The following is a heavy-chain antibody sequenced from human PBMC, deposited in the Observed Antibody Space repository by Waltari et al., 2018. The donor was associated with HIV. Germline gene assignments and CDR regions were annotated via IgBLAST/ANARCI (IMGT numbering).Heavy chain of an antibody. D-gene: IGHD1-26*01. CDR2: INTDGSDT. V-gene: IGHV3-74*01. J-gene: IGHJ4*02. Sequence: EVQLVESGGGLVQPGGSLRLYCAASGFTFGSSWMHWVRQAPGKGLVWVSRINTDGSDTRYGDSVKGRFTISRDNAKNTLYLQMNSLRDEDTAMYYCARDRYTGSSDFDYWGQGTLVSVSS. CDR1: GFTFGSSW. CDR3: ARDRYTGSSDFDY.